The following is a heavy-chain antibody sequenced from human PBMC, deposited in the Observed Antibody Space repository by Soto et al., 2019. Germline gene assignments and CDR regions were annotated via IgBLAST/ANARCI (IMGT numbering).Heavy chain of an antibody. V-gene: IGHV1-2*04. CDR3: ARVGLNSRYSYGYYYYYGMDV. J-gene: IGHJ6*02. CDR2: INPNSGGT. CDR1: GYTFTGYY. Sequence: EASVKVSCKASGYTFTGYYMHWVRQAPGQGLEWMGWINPNSGGTNYAQKFQGWVTMTRDTSISTAYMELSRLRSDDTAVYYCARVGLNSRYSYGYYYYYGMDVWGQGTTVTVSS. D-gene: IGHD5-18*01.